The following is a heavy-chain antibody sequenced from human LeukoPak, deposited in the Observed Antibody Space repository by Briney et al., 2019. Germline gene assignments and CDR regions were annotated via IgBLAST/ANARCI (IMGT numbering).Heavy chain of an antibody. Sequence: SDTLSLTCTVCGDWSWIRQPPGKGLEWIGHIYSSGSTNYNPSLNSRVTISVDTSKNQFSLKVTSVSAADTAVYYCARDPGGSSWYYFQLWGQGTLVTVSS. J-gene: IGHJ1*01. D-gene: IGHD6-13*01. CDR3: ARDPGGSSWYYFQL. V-gene: IGHV4-59*01. CDR1: GD. CDR2: IYSSGST.